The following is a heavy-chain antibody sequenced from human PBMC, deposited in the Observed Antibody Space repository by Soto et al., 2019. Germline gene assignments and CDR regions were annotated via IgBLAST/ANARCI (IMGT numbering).Heavy chain of an antibody. J-gene: IGHJ4*02. D-gene: IGHD1-1*01. Sequence: QVQLVESGGGVVQPGRSLRLSCAASGFTFSSFGMHWVRQAPGKGLEWVAVISYGAGNTYYADSVKGRFTISRDDSKNTLDLQMDSLKPEDTAVYYCARDRSTTGSFDYWGQGTLVTVSS. CDR1: GFTFSSFG. V-gene: IGHV3-30*03. CDR2: ISYGAGNT. CDR3: ARDRSTTGSFDY.